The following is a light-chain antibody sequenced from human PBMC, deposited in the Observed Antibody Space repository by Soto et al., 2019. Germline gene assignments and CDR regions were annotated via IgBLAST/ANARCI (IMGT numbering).Light chain of an antibody. CDR3: SSYASISTYV. CDR2: DVT. CDR1: SSDVGGNNF. Sequence: QSVLTQPASVSGSPGQSITISCTGTSSDVGGNNFVSWYHQQPDTAPKLMIYDVTHRPSVASNRFAGYNSGNTSSPTISGLQDEDEADYCCSSYASISTYVFGTGTKLTVL. V-gene: IGLV2-14*01. J-gene: IGLJ1*01.